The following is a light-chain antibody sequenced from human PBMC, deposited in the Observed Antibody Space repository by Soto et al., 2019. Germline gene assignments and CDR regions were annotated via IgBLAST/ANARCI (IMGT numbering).Light chain of an antibody. Sequence: EIVLTQSPATLSLSPGERATLSCRASQSVSSYLAWYQQKPGQAPRLLIYDASNRATGIPARFSGSGSGTDFTLTISSLEPEDFAVYYCQQRSNSFTFGGGTKVEFK. CDR2: DAS. CDR1: QSVSSY. CDR3: QQRSNSFT. V-gene: IGKV3-11*01. J-gene: IGKJ4*01.